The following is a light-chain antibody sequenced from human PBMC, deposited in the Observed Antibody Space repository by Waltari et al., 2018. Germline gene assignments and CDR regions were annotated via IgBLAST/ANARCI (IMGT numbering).Light chain of an antibody. Sequence: VMIQSPLSLPATLGQPASISCRSSQCLVYRDGTTYLNWFHQRPGQSPRLLIYNVSNRDSGVPDRFSGSGSGTDFTLKISRVEAEDVGVYYCMHSVQWPWTVGQGTKVEVK. V-gene: IGKV2-30*01. CDR2: NVS. J-gene: IGKJ1*01. CDR3: MHSVQWPWT. CDR1: QCLVYRDGTTY.